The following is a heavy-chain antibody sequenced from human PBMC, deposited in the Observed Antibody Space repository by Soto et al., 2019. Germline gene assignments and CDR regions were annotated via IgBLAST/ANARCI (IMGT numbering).Heavy chain of an antibody. V-gene: IGHV1-69*13. Sequence: GGSVKVSCKASGGTFSSYAISWVRQAPGQGLEWMGGIIPIFGTANYAQKFQGRVTITADESTSTAYMELSSLRSEDTAVYYCARSPRSYTYYFDYWGQGTLVTVSS. CDR3: ARSPRSYTYYFDY. J-gene: IGHJ4*02. CDR2: IIPIFGTA. D-gene: IGHD1-26*01. CDR1: GGTFSSYA.